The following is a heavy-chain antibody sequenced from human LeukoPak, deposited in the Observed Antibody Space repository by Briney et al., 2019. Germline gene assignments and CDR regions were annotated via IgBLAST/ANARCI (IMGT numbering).Heavy chain of an antibody. CDR3: ARDERYDSGGYPFDY. Sequence: SVKVSCKASGGTFSSYAISWVRQAPGQGLEWMGGIIPIFGTANYAQKFQGRVTMTEDTSTDTAYMELSSLRSDDTAMYYCARDERYDSGGYPFDYWGQGTLVTVSS. V-gene: IGHV1-69*06. J-gene: IGHJ4*02. CDR2: IIPIFGTA. CDR1: GGTFSSYA. D-gene: IGHD3-22*01.